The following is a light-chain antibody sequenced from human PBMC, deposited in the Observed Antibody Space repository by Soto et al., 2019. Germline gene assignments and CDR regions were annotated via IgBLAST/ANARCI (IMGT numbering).Light chain of an antibody. CDR2: GNS. Sequence: QSVLTQPPSVSGAPGQRVTISCTGSSSNIGAGYDVHWYQQPPGTAPKLLIYGNSNRPSGVPDRFSGSKSGTSASLAITGLQAEDEADYYCQSYDSSLRGYVFATGTKVTVL. J-gene: IGLJ1*01. CDR1: SSNIGAGYD. V-gene: IGLV1-40*01. CDR3: QSYDSSLRGYV.